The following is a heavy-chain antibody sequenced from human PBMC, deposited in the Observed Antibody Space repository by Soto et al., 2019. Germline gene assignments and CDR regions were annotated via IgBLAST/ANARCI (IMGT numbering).Heavy chain of an antibody. V-gene: IGHV4-30-4*01. CDR3: ARERLDYGDYYAGY. CDR2: IYYSGST. J-gene: IGHJ4*02. Sequence: PSETLSLTCTVSGGSISSGDYYWSWIRQPPGRGLEWIGYIYYSGSTYYNPSLKSRVTISVDTSKNQFSLKLSSVTAADTAVYYCARERLDYGDYYAGYWGQGTLVTVSS. D-gene: IGHD4-17*01. CDR1: GGSISSGDYY.